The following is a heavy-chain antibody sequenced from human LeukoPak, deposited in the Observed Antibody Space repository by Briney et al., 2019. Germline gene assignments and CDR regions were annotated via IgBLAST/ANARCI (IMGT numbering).Heavy chain of an antibody. V-gene: IGHV3-23*01. CDR3: AKDQRDGDYGNFDY. Sequence: GGSLRLSCAASGFTFSNYAMSWXXQAPGKGLEWVSAISGSGGTTYYADSVKGRFTISRXXSKNTLFLQMNNLRAEDTAVYYRAKDQRDGDYGNFDYWGQGTLVTVSS. CDR1: GFTFSNYA. J-gene: IGHJ4*02. CDR2: ISGSGGTT. D-gene: IGHD4-17*01.